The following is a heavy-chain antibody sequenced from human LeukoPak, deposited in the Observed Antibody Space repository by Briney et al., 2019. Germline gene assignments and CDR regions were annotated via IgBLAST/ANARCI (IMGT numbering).Heavy chain of an antibody. CDR1: GGSFSGYY. CDR2: INHSGST. J-gene: IGHJ3*02. CDR3: ARAKEGAADAFDI. D-gene: IGHD2-15*01. Sequence: SETLSLTCAVYGGSFSGYYWSWIRQPPGKGLEWIGEINHSGSTNYNPSLKSRVTISVDTSKNQFSLKLSSVTAADTAVYYCARAKEGAADAFDIWGQGTMVTVSS. V-gene: IGHV4-34*01.